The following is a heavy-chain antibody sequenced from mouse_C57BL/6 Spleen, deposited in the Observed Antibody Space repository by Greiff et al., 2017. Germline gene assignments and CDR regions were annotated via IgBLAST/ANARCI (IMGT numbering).Heavy chain of an antibody. CDR3: ARDEDCDRGYFDY. J-gene: IGHJ2*01. D-gene: IGHD2-13*01. Sequence: QVQLQQSGAELAKPGASVKLSCKASGYTFTSYWMHWVKQRPGQGLEWIGYINPSSGYTKYNQKFKDKATLTADKSSSTAYMQLSGLTQEDSAVYYWARDEDCDRGYFDYWGQGTTLTVSS. CDR2: INPSSGYT. V-gene: IGHV1-7*01. CDR1: GYTFTSYW.